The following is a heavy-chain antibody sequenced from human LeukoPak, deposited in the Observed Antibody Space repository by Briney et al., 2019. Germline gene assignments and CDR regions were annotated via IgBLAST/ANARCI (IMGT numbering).Heavy chain of an antibody. D-gene: IGHD1-26*01. CDR1: GFTFSSYD. CDR2: ITSSSTYI. CDR3: ARDPYSGNYGNDYYYYMDV. J-gene: IGHJ6*03. Sequence: GGSLRLSCAASGFTFSSYDIHWVRHAPGKGLEWISSITSSSTYIYYADSVKGRFTISRDNAKNSLYLQMNSLSPDDTAVYFCARDPYSGNYGNDYYYYMDVWGKGTTVTISS. V-gene: IGHV3-21*06.